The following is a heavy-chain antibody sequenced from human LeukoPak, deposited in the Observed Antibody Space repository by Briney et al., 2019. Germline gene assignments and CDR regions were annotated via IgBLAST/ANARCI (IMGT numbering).Heavy chain of an antibody. Sequence: GGSLRLSCAASGFTFSSYAMSWVRQAPGKGLEWVSAISGSGGSTYYADSVKGRFTISRDNAKNSLYLQMNSLRAEDTAVYYCARDGHYYDSSGYAYWGQGTLVTVSS. V-gene: IGHV3-23*01. CDR1: GFTFSSYA. D-gene: IGHD3-22*01. CDR3: ARDGHYYDSSGYAY. CDR2: ISGSGGST. J-gene: IGHJ4*02.